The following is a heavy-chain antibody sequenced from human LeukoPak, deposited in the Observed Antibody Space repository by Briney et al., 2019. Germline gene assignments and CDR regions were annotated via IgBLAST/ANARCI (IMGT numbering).Heavy chain of an antibody. CDR2: ISGSGGST. CDR1: GFTFNSYA. Sequence: GGSLRLSCAASGFTFNSYAMYWVRQAPGKGLEWVSGISGSGGSTYHADSVKGRFSISRDNSRNTVFLQMHSLRAEGTALYYCAKTTAGYSSGRYPGWPVDYWGQGTLVTVSS. CDR3: AKTTAGYSSGRYPGWPVDY. D-gene: IGHD6-19*01. J-gene: IGHJ4*02. V-gene: IGHV3-23*01.